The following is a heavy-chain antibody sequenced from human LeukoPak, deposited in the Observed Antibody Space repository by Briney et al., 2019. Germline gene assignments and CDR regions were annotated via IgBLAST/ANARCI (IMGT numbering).Heavy chain of an antibody. J-gene: IGHJ4*02. CDR1: GYTFISYY. CDR3: AREEYQLRVDY. V-gene: IGHV1-46*01. Sequence: ASVKVSCKASGYTFISYYMHWVRQAPGQGLEWMGIINPSGGSTSYAQKFQDRVTMTRDTSTSTVYMELSSLRSGDTAIYYCAREEYQLRVDYWGQGTLVTVSS. D-gene: IGHD2-2*01. CDR2: INPSGGST.